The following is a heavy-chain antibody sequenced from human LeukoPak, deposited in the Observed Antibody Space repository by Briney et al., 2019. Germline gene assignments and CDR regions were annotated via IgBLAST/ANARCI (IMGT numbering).Heavy chain of an antibody. D-gene: IGHD1-20*01. Sequence: SETLSLTCTVSGGSISSYYWSWIRQPAGKGLEWIGRIYTSGSTNYNPSLKSRVTMSVDTSKNQFSLKLSSVTAADTAVYYCARGRRDYNYEDYFDYWGQGTLATVSS. J-gene: IGHJ4*02. CDR1: GGSISSYY. V-gene: IGHV4-4*07. CDR3: ARGRRDYNYEDYFDY. CDR2: IYTSGST.